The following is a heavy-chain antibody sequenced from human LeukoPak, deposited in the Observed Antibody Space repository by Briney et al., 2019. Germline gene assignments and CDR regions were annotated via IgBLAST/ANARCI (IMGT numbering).Heavy chain of an antibody. J-gene: IGHJ4*02. CDR1: GFSFSDTT. V-gene: IGHV3-73*01. CDR3: TRLTGGY. CDR2: IRDKSNTYTT. Sequence: GGSLRLSCAASGFSFSDTTRHWVRQASGKGLEWLGRIRDKSNTYTTAYTASVKGRFTISRDDAKHTAYLQMNSLKTENTAVYYCTRLTGGYWGQGTLVTVSS. D-gene: IGHD3-9*01.